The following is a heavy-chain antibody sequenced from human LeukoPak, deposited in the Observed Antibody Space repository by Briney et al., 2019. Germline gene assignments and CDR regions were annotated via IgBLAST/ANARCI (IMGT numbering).Heavy chain of an antibody. Sequence: EASVTVSCKASGYSFTSNYIHWVRQAPGQGLEWMGMIYPRDGSTSYAQRFQDRVTVTRDTSTSTVHMELSGLRSEDTAVYYCARDQEGFDYWGQGTQVTVSS. CDR3: ARDQEGFDY. CDR2: IYPRDGST. J-gene: IGHJ4*02. CDR1: GYSFTSNY. V-gene: IGHV1-46*01.